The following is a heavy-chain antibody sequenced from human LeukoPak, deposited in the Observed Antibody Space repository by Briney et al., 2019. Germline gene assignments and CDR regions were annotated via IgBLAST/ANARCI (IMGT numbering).Heavy chain of an antibody. CDR2: IYYSGIT. J-gene: IGHJ5*02. CDR3: ARHLGDVVVVPAAKNWFDP. V-gene: IGHV4-39*01. CDR1: GGSISSSSYY. D-gene: IGHD2-2*01. Sequence: KPSETLSLTCTVSGGSISSSSYYWGWIRQPPGKGLEWIGSIYYSGITYYNPSLKSRVTISVDTSKNPFSLKLSSVTAADTAVYYCARHLGDVVVVPAAKNWFDPWGQGTLVTVSS.